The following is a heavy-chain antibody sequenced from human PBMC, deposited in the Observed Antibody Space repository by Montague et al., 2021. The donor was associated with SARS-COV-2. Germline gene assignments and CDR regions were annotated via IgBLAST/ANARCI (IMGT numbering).Heavy chain of an antibody. V-gene: IGHV4-4*07. CDR3: ARDRGLSGFYGYDPLYFYGMDV. Sequence: SETLSLTCTVSGASTRDYYWRWIRKTPGKRLEWIGQIYENGRTKFTPSLTSRLIMSADTSRNQFSLTLSSVTTADTAVYYCARDRGLSGFYGYDPLYFYGMDVCRQ. D-gene: IGHD5-12*01. CDR2: IYENGRT. CDR1: GASTRDYY. J-gene: IGHJ6*02.